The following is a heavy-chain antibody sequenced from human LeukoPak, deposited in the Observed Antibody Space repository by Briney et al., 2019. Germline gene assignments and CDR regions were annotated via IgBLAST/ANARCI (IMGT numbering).Heavy chain of an antibody. D-gene: IGHD5-12*01. V-gene: IGHV3-15*01. CDR2: IKSKTGGGTT. J-gene: IGHJ4*02. Sequence: GGSLRLSCAASGFTSTNAWLSWVRRAPGKGLEWVGRIKSKTGGGTTEYAAPVKGRFTISRVESKSTLYLQMNSLKTEDTAVYYWTTGLVPTAFYNSGQRTLFTVSS. CDR3: TTGLVPTAFYN. CDR1: GFTSTNAW.